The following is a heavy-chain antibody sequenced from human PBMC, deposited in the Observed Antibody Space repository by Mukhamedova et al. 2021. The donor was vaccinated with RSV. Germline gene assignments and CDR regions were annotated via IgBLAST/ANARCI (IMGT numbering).Heavy chain of an antibody. CDR2: ISGSGGIT. V-gene: IGHV3-23*01. Sequence: VSAISGSGGITYYADSVKGRFTVSRDNSKNTLYLQMNSLRAEDTAVYYCAKDLGYYGSGSYYSYYYYYMDVWGKGTTVTVSS. D-gene: IGHD3-10*01. J-gene: IGHJ6*03. CDR3: AKDLGYYGSGSYYSYYYYYMDV.